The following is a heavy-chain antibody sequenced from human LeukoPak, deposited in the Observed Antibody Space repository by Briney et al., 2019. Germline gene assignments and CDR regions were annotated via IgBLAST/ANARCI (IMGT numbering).Heavy chain of an antibody. CDR2: FDPEDGET. D-gene: IGHD3-22*01. CDR3: ATTNYYDSSGPFDY. CDR1: GYTLTELS. J-gene: IGHJ4*02. Sequence: ASVKVSCKVSGYTLTELSMHWVRQAPGKGLEWMGGFDPEDGETIYAQKFQGRVTMTEDTSTDTAYMELSRLRSDDTAVYYCATTNYYDSSGPFDYWGQGTLVTVSS. V-gene: IGHV1-24*01.